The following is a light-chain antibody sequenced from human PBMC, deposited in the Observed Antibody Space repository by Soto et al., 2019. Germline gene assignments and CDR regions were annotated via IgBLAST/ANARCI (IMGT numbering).Light chain of an antibody. CDR2: EVY. Sequence: QSVLTQPASVSGSPGQSITISCTGTSSDVGGYNYVSWYQQHPGKVPKVIIYEVYKRPSGVPDRFSGSKSGKTASLTVSGLQADDEADYYCSSYVGNNNLVFGGGTKLTVL. CDR1: SSDVGGYNY. J-gene: IGLJ3*02. V-gene: IGLV2-8*01. CDR3: SSYVGNNNLV.